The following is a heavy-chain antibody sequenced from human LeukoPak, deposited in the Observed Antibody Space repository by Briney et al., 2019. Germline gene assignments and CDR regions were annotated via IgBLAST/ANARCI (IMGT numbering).Heavy chain of an antibody. CDR1: GFTFSSYW. J-gene: IGHJ4*02. CDR3: ARGRPHGNDY. CDR2: IASDGSST. Sequence: QPGGSLRLSCAASGFTFSSYWMNWVRQAPGKGLVWVSRIASDGSSTTYADSVKGRFSISRDNAKNTLYLQMNSLRVDDTAVYYCARGRPHGNDYWGQGTLVTVSS. D-gene: IGHD4-23*01. V-gene: IGHV3-74*01.